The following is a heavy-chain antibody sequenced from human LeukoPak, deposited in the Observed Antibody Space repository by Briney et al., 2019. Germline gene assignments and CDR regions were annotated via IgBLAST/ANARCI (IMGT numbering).Heavy chain of an antibody. CDR2: INAGNGNT. Sequence: ASVKVSCKASGGTFSSYAISWVRQAPGQGLEWMGWINAGNGNTKYSQKFQGRVTITRDTSASTAYMELSSLRSEDTAVYYCARDRVAVAGSDYWGQGTLVTVSS. J-gene: IGHJ4*02. V-gene: IGHV1-3*01. CDR1: GGTFSSYA. CDR3: ARDRVAVAGSDY. D-gene: IGHD6-19*01.